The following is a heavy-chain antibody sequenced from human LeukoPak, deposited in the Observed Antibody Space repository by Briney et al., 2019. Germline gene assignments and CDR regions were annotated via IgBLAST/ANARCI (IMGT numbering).Heavy chain of an antibody. Sequence: GGSLRLSCAASGFTFNTYGMHWVRQAPGKGLEWVAFIRYDGGIKYYGDSVKGRFTISRDNSKNTLLLQMNSLRPEDTAVYYCARDSGSGWYEAHFDPWGQGILVTVSS. CDR3: ARDSGSGWYEAHFDP. J-gene: IGHJ5*02. CDR2: IRYDGGIK. D-gene: IGHD6-19*01. CDR1: GFTFNTYG. V-gene: IGHV3-30*02.